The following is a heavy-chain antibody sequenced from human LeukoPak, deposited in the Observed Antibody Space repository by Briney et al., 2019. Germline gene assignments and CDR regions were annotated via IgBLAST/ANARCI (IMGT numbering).Heavy chain of an antibody. CDR3: ARDDTREGLDP. CDR2: MYYSGGT. V-gene: IGHV4-61*01. Sequence: SETLSLTCTVTGGSLSSGSYYWRWIRQSPGTGLEWIGYMYYSGGTNYNPSLKSRVTISLATSKNQFSLKLSSVTAADTAIYSCARDDTREGLDPWGQGTLVTVSS. CDR1: GGSLSSGSYY. D-gene: IGHD5-18*01. J-gene: IGHJ5*02.